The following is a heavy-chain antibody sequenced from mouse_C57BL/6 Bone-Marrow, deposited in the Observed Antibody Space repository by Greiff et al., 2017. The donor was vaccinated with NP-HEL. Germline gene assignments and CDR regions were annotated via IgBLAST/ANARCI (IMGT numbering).Heavy chain of an antibody. V-gene: IGHV5-4*01. CDR2: ISDGGSYT. CDR1: GFTFSSYA. Sequence: EVQLVESGGGLVKPGGSLKLSCAASGFTFSSYAMSWVRQTPEQRLEWVATISDGGSYTYYPDNVKGRFTISRDNATNNLYLQMSHLTSEDTAMYYCARALPPDYWGQGTTLTVSS. CDR3: ARALPPDY. J-gene: IGHJ2*01.